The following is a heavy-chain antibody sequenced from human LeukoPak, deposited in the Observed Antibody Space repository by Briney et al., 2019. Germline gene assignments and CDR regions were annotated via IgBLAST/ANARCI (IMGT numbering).Heavy chain of an antibody. CDR1: GGSISSYY. D-gene: IGHD3-3*01. V-gene: IGHV4-59*01. J-gene: IGHJ6*02. CDR2: IYYSGST. Sequence: SETLSLTCTVSGGSISSYYWSWIRQPPGKGLEWIGYIYYSGSTNYNPSLKSRVTISVDTSKNQFSLKLSSVTAADTAVYYCARDPYYDFWSGPQNTYYYYGMDVWGQGTTVTVSS. CDR3: ARDPYYDFWSGPQNTYYYYGMDV.